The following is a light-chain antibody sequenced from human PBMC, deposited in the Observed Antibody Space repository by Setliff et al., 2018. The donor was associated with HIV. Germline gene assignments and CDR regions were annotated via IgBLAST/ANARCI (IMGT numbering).Light chain of an antibody. J-gene: IGLJ1*01. V-gene: IGLV1-40*01. CDR3: QSYDIRLSSYV. CDR1: STNIGASYG. Sequence: SVLTQPPSVSGAPGQRVTISCTGSSTNIGASYGVHWYQQFPGTAPKLLIYDNTNRPSGVPDRFSGSKSGTSASLAITGLQAEDEADYYCQSYDIRLSSYVFGAGTKVTVL. CDR2: DNT.